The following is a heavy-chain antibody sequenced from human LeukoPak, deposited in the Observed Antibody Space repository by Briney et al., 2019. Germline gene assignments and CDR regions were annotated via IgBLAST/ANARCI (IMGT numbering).Heavy chain of an antibody. CDR2: IIPIFGTA. CDR3: ARGSGWTGWFDP. Sequence: ASVKVSCKASGGTFNSYTINWVRQAPGQGLEWMGGIIPIFGTANYAQKFQGRVTITADESTSTAYMELSSLRSEDTAVYYCARGSGWTGWFDPWGQGTLVTVSS. J-gene: IGHJ5*02. V-gene: IGHV1-69*13. D-gene: IGHD3/OR15-3a*01. CDR1: GGTFNSYT.